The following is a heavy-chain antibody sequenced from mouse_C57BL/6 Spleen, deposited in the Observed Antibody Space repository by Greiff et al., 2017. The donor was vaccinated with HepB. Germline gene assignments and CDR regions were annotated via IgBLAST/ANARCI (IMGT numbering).Heavy chain of an antibody. J-gene: IGHJ4*01. D-gene: IGHD2-4*01. CDR1: GYTFTSYW. CDR2: IHPNSGST. V-gene: IGHV1-64*01. Sequence: QVQLKQPGAELVKPGASVKLSCKASGYTFTSYWMHWVKQRPGQGLEWIGMIHPNSGSTNYNEKFKSKATLTVDKSSSTAYMQLSSLTSEDSAVYYCARGDYDYDRGYYYAMDYWGQGTSVTVSS. CDR3: ARGDYDYDRGYYYAMDY.